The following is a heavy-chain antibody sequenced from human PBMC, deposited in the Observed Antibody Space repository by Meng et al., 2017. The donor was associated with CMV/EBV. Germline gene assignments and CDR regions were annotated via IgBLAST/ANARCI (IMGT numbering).Heavy chain of an antibody. CDR2: ISNSGRST. Sequence: GGSLRLSCAASGFTFSDYYMSWIRQAPRTGLEWVAYISNSGRSTHYADSVKGRFTISRDNAKNSLYLQMNSLSAEDTAVYYCAREGVGNSQDFDHWGQGTLVTVSS. CDR3: AREGVGNSQDFDH. CDR1: GFTFSDYY. D-gene: IGHD1/OR15-1a*01. J-gene: IGHJ4*02. V-gene: IGHV3-11*04.